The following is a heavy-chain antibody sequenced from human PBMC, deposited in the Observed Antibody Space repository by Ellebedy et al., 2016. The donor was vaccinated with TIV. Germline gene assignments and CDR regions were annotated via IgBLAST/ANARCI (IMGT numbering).Heavy chain of an antibody. V-gene: IGHV3-23*01. CDR3: AKDTYSGYAFDI. Sequence: GGSLRLSXAASGFTFSSYAMSWVRQAPGKGLEWVSAISGSGGSTYYADSVKGRFTISRDNSKNTLYLQMNSLRAEDTAVYYCAKDTYSGYAFDIWGQGTMVTVSS. CDR1: GFTFSSYA. D-gene: IGHD5-12*01. CDR2: ISGSGGST. J-gene: IGHJ3*02.